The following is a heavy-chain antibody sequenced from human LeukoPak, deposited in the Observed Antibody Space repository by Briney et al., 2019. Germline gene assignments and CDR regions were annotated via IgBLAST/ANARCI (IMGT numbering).Heavy chain of an antibody. CDR1: GFTLSNNY. CDR3: ARAEERGDIIREIQGMDV. V-gene: IGHV3-66*01. J-gene: IGHJ6*02. CDR2: FYIGGST. D-gene: IGHD3-10*01. Sequence: GVSLRLSCAASGFTLSNNYMSWVPQAPGKGLEWLSIFYIGGSTYYRDSVKGRCTISRDNSKKTLHFQMNSLRAEDTAVYYCARAEERGDIIREIQGMDVWGQGTTVTVSS.